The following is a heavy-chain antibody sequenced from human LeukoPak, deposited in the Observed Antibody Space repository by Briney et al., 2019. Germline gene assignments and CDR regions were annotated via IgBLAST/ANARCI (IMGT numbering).Heavy chain of an antibody. CDR3: ARHRHNGGYYYYYMDV. Sequence: GESLKISCKGSGYSFPSYWIGWVRQMPGKGLEWMGIIYPGDSDTRYSPSFQGQVTISADKSISTAYLQWSSLKASDTAMYYCARHRHNGGYYYYYMDVWGKGTTVTVSS. D-gene: IGHD7-27*01. CDR2: IYPGDSDT. V-gene: IGHV5-51*01. CDR1: GYSFPSYW. J-gene: IGHJ6*03.